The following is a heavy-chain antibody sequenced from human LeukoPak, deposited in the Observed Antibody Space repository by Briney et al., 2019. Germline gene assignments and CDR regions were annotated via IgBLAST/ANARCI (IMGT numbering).Heavy chain of an antibody. D-gene: IGHD4/OR15-4a*01. CDR2: IHHGGST. CDR3: ALARDYRSGP. V-gene: IGHV4-4*02. J-gene: IGHJ5*02. Sequence: SETLSLTCAVSGDSISSGDWWSWWVRQPPGKGLEWIGEIHHGGSTNYHPSLKSRVTMSVDKPKDQFSLQLNSVTAADTAVYYCALARDYRSGPWGQGTLVTVSS. CDR1: GDSISSGDW.